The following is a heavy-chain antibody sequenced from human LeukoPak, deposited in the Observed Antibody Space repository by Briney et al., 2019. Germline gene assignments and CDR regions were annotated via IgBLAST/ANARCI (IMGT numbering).Heavy chain of an antibody. CDR2: IYYSGST. J-gene: IGHJ4*02. D-gene: IGHD6-19*01. Sequence: PSETLSLTCTVSSGSISSNTYNWGWIRQPPGKGLEWIGSIYYSGSTFYNPSLKSRVTISVDTSKNQFSLRVSTVTAADTAVYYCASLRGYSSGLDYWGQGTLATVSS. CDR3: ASLRGYSSGLDY. V-gene: IGHV4-39*07. CDR1: SGSISSNTYN.